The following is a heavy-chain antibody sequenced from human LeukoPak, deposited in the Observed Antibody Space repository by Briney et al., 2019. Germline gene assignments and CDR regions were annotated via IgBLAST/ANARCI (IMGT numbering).Heavy chain of an antibody. J-gene: IGHJ3*02. Sequence: VEVSCKASGYTFTSYDINWVRQATGQGLEWMGWMNPNSGNTGYAQKFQGRVTITRNTSISTAYMELSSLRSEDKAVYYCARLNQPDFWCGYFFGRLRRHDAFDIWGQGTMVTVSS. CDR3: ARLNQPDFWCGYFFGRLRRHDAFDI. D-gene: IGHD3-3*01. CDR2: MNPNSGNT. CDR1: GYTFTSYD. V-gene: IGHV1-8*03.